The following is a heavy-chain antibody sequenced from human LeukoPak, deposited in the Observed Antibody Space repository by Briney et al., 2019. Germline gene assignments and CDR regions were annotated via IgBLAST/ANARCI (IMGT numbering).Heavy chain of an antibody. CDR1: GFTFSSYW. CDR2: IKSDGSST. CDR3: AGDSDYGGYSRFDY. V-gene: IGHV3-74*01. Sequence: PGGSLRLSCVASGFTFSSYWMHWVRQAPGKGLVWVSRIKSDGSSTSYAGFVKGRFTISRDNAKNTLYLQMNSLRGEDTAVYYCAGDSDYGGYSRFDYWGQGTLATVSS. D-gene: IGHD4-17*01. J-gene: IGHJ4*02.